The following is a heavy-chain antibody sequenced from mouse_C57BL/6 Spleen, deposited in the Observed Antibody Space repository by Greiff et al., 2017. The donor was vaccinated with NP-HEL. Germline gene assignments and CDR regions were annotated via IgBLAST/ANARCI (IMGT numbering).Heavy chain of an antibody. J-gene: IGHJ3*01. CDR1: GFTFSDYG. D-gene: IGHD2-3*01. CDR2: ISSGSSTI. V-gene: IGHV5-17*01. CDR3: ARKDGSQAWFAY. Sequence: EVKLMESGGGLVKPGGSLKLSCAASGFTFSDYGMHWVRQAPEKGLEWVAYISSGSSTIYYADTVKGRFTISRDNAKNTLFLQMTSLRSEDTAMYYCARKDGSQAWFAYWGQGTLVTVSA.